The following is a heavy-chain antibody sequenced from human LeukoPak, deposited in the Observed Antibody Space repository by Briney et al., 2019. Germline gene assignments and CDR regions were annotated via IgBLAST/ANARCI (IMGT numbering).Heavy chain of an antibody. CDR1: GFTFINYG. D-gene: IGHD3-9*01. J-gene: IGHJ3*02. Sequence: GGSLTLSCAAFGFTFINYGMHWVRQAPDKGLEGVAVIASGGNMEKYADPDRGRFPIYRDNSKNTLYLQMNSLSPEDTALYYCARTTSAWLPMAFDIWGQGTMVTVSS. CDR3: ARTTSAWLPMAFDI. CDR2: IASGGNME. V-gene: IGHV3-30*03.